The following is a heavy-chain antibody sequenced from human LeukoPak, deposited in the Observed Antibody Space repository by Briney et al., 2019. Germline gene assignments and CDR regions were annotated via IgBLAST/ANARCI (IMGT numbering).Heavy chain of an antibody. CDR2: TYYRSKWYN. D-gene: IGHD3-10*01. CDR1: GDSVSSNSAA. V-gene: IGHV6-1*01. J-gene: IGHJ5*02. CDR3: ASEFLPPLYYYGSGSNDLNWFDP. Sequence: SQTLPLTCAISGDSVSSNSAAWNWIRQSPSRGLEWLGRTYYRSKWYNDYAVSVKSRITINPDTSKNQFSLQLNSVTPEDTAVYYCASEFLPPLYYYGSGSNDLNWFDPWGQGTLVTVSS.